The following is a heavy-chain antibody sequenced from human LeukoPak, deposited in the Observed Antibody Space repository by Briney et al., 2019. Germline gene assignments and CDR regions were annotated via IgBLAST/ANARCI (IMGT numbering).Heavy chain of an antibody. Sequence: GGSPRLSCAASGFTFSSYAMNWVRQAPGKGLEWVLVISGSGDSTSYADSVKGRFTISRDNSKNTLYLQMNSLRAEDTAVYYCARDLRAGGNGVGVWGQGTTVTVSS. CDR3: ARDLRAGGNGVGV. CDR1: GFTFSSYA. J-gene: IGHJ6*02. V-gene: IGHV3-23*01. CDR2: ISGSGDST. D-gene: IGHD3-16*01.